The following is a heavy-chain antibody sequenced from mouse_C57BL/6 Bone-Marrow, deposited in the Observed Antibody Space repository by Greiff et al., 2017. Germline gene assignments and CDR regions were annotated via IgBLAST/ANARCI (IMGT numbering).Heavy chain of an antibody. CDR1: GYNFTSYG. J-gene: IGHJ2*01. D-gene: IGHD2-5*01. CDR3: ARSNYDY. CDR2: IDPSDSCA. Sequence: QVQLQQPGAELVKPGASVKMSCKASGYNFTSYGIQWVNRRPGQGLEWIGEIDPSDSCANYNQKFKGKATVTVDTSSRTAYMQLSSLTSEDSAVYYCARSNYDYWGQGTTLSVSS. V-gene: IGHV1-50*01.